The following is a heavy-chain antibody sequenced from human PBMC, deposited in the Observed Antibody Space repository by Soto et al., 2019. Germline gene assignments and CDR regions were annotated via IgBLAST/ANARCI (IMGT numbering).Heavy chain of an antibody. D-gene: IGHD2-15*01. J-gene: IGHJ4*02. Sequence: QVQLVESGGGVVQPGRSLRLSCAGSGFTFSTYGMHWVRQAPGKGLEWVAVISYDGSNKFYADSVKGRFSISRDNSQNTLYLQMNSLRAEDTAVYHCVKDEGTPRTFAYWGQGILVTVSS. CDR3: VKDEGTPRTFAY. V-gene: IGHV3-30*18. CDR2: ISYDGSNK. CDR1: GFTFSTYG.